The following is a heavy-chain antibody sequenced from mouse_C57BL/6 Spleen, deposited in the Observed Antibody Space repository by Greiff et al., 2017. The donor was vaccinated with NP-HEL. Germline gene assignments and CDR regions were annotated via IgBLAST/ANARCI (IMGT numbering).Heavy chain of an antibody. Sequence: QVQLQQPGAELVRPGSSVKLSCKASGYTFTSYWMDWVKQRPGQGLEWIGNIYPSDSETHYNQKFKDKATLTVDKSSSTAYMQLSSLTSEDSAVYYWARKGAGRYYFDYWGQGTTLTVSS. CDR3: ARKGAGRYYFDY. CDR1: GYTFTSYW. D-gene: IGHD3-3*01. CDR2: IYPSDSET. J-gene: IGHJ2*01. V-gene: IGHV1-61*01.